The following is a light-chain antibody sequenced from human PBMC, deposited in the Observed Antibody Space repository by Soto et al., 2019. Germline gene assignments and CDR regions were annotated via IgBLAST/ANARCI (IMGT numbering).Light chain of an antibody. J-gene: IGKJ1*01. CDR2: AAS. CDR3: QKYNNAALT. Sequence: DIQMTQSPSSLSASVGDRVSITCWASEGISNYLAWYQQEPGKVPKLLIYAASTLQSGVPSRFSGSGSVTDFTLTISSLQPEDVATYYCQKYNNAALTFGQGTKVEIK. V-gene: IGKV1-27*01. CDR1: EGISNY.